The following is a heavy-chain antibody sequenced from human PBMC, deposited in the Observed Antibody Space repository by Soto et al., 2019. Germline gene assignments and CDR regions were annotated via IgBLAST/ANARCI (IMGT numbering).Heavy chain of an antibody. J-gene: IGHJ6*02. Sequence: ASVKVSCKASGYTFTNYDINWVRQAPGQGLEWMGWISTYTGNTNYAQKLRGRVTMTTDTSTSTAYMELRSLRSDDTAVYYCARGYDYGSGRPTPGGMDVWGQGTTVTVSS. CDR2: ISTYTGNT. V-gene: IGHV1-18*01. D-gene: IGHD3-10*01. CDR1: GYTFTNYD. CDR3: ARGYDYGSGRPTPGGMDV.